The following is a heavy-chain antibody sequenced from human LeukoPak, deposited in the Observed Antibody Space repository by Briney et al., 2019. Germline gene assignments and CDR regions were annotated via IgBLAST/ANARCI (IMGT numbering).Heavy chain of an antibody. J-gene: IGHJ4*02. CDR2: INHSGST. CDR1: GGSFSGYY. CDR3: ASAGGYSYGSIRFDY. V-gene: IGHV4-34*01. D-gene: IGHD5-18*01. Sequence: PSETLSLICAVYGGSFSGYYWSWVRQPPGKGLEWIGEINHSGSTNYNPSLKSRVTISVDTSKNQFSLKLSSVTAADTAVYYCASAGGYSYGSIRFDYWGQGTLVTVSS.